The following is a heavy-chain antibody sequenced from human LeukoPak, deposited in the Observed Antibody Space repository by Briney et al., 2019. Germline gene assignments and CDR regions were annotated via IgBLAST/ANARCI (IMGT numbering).Heavy chain of an antibody. CDR1: GFTFSSYS. CDR3: ARVYGGNRGYFDY. Sequence: PGGSLRLXCAASGFTFSSYSMNWVRPAPGKGLEWVSSISSSSSYIYYADSVKGRFTISRDNAKNSLYLQMNSLRAEDTAVYYCARVYGGNRGYFDYWGQGTLVTVSS. D-gene: IGHD4-23*01. V-gene: IGHV3-21*01. J-gene: IGHJ4*03. CDR2: ISSSSSYI.